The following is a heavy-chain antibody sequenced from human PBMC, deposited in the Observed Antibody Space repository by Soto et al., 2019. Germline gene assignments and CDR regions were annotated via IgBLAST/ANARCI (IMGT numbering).Heavy chain of an antibody. D-gene: IGHD1-1*01. CDR3: AKSGKDWNDAQGY. J-gene: IGHJ4*02. CDR2: ISYDGSNK. CDR1: GFTFSSYG. Sequence: QVQLVESGGGVVQPGRSLRLSCAASGFTFSSYGMHWVRQAPGKGLEWVAVISYDGSNKYYADSAKGRFTISRDNSKNTLYLQMNSLRAEDTAVYYCAKSGKDWNDAQGYWGQGTLVTVSS. V-gene: IGHV3-30*18.